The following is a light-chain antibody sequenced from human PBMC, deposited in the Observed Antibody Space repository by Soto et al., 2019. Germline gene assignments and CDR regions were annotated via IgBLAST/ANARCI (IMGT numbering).Light chain of an antibody. CDR2: EVS. J-gene: IGLJ1*01. CDR3: SSYTNCRTLD. CDR1: SSDVGGYNY. V-gene: IGLV2-14*01. Sequence: QSVLTQPASVSGSPGQSITISCTGTSSDVGGYNYVSWYQQHPGKAPKLVIYEVSNRPSGVSNRFSGSKSGNTASLTISGLQAEDEADFYCSSYTNCRTLDFGTGTKVTVL.